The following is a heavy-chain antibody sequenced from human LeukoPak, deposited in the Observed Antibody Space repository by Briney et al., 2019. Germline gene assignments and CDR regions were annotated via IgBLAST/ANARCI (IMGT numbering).Heavy chain of an antibody. Sequence: GGSLRLSCAASGFTFSSYAMSWVRQAPGRGLQWVSTTSHGGGRPYYAHSVKGRFTISRDNSKNTLHLQMNSLRVDDTAVYYCAKDLWDASGSCLDYWGERSLVAVAS. J-gene: IGHJ4*02. CDR2: TSHGGGRP. D-gene: IGHD2-15*01. V-gene: IGHV3-23*01. CDR1: GFTFSSYA. CDR3: AKDLWDASGSCLDY.